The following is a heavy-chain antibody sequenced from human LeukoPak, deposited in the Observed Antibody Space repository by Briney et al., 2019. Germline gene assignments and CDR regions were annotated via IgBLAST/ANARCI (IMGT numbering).Heavy chain of an antibody. J-gene: IGHJ4*02. D-gene: IGHD3-22*01. V-gene: IGHV3-23*01. CDR1: GFTFESAW. Sequence: GGSLRLSCAASGFTFESAWMTWVRQAPGKGLERVSAISGSGGSTYYADSVKGRFTISRDNSKNTLYLQMNSLRAEDTAVYYCAKGEFYYDSSGMGGYFDYWGQGTLVTVSS. CDR2: ISGSGGST. CDR3: AKGEFYYDSSGMGGYFDY.